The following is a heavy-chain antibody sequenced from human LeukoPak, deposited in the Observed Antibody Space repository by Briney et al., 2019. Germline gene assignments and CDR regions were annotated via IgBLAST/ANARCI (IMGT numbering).Heavy chain of an antibody. CDR1: GFTFSSYA. D-gene: IGHD6-19*01. CDR2: ISGSGDST. V-gene: IGHV3-23*01. CDR3: AKTDDIAVAGAHFDY. J-gene: IGHJ4*02. Sequence: PGGSLRLSCAASGFTFSSYAMSWVRQAPGKGLEWVSAISGSGDSTYYADSVKGRFTISRDNSKNTLYLQMNSLRAEDTAVYYCAKTDDIAVAGAHFDYWGQGTLVTVSS.